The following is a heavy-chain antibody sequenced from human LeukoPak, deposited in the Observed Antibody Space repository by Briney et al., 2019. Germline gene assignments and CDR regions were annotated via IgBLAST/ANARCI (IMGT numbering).Heavy chain of an antibody. Sequence: GGSLRLSCAAYGFTFSSYAMSWVRQAPGKGLEWVSAISGSGGSTYYADSVKGRFTISRDNSKNTLYLQMNSLRAEDTAVYYCAEEESELRYFDWLLYRTGLDYWGQGTLVTVSS. CDR2: ISGSGGST. V-gene: IGHV3-23*01. CDR3: AEEESELRYFDWLLYRTGLDY. D-gene: IGHD3-9*01. CDR1: GFTFSSYA. J-gene: IGHJ4*02.